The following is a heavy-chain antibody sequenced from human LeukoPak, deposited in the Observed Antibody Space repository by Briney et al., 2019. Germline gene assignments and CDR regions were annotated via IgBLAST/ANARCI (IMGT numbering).Heavy chain of an antibody. CDR3: ARDIRGSYESYFDY. D-gene: IGHD2-15*01. CDR1: GFTFSSYW. J-gene: IGHJ4*02. V-gene: IGHV3-74*01. Sequence: PGGSLRLSCAASGFTFSSYWMNWVRQAPGKGLVWVSRIASDGSSTTYADSVKGRFSISRDNAKNTLYLQMNSLRVEDTAVYYCARDIRGSYESYFDYWGQGTLVTVSS. CDR2: IASDGSST.